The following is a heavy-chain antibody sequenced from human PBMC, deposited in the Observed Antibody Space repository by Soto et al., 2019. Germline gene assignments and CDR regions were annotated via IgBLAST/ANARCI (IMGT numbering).Heavy chain of an antibody. CDR2: IYPGDSDT. CDR3: ARHLIKGDILTGYKAHWWFDT. Sequence: GESLNISCKGSGYSFTSYWIGWVRQMPGKGLEWMGIIYPGDSDTRYSPSFQGQVTISADKSISTAYLQWSSLKPSDTAMYYCARHLIKGDILTGYKAHWWFDTWGQEILVTVSS. D-gene: IGHD3-9*01. CDR1: GYSFTSYW. J-gene: IGHJ5*02. V-gene: IGHV5-51*01.